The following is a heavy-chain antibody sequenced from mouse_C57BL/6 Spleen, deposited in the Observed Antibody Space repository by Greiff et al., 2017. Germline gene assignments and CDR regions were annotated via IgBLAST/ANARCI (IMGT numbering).Heavy chain of an antibody. V-gene: IGHV14-2*01. CDR2: IDPEDGET. Sequence: VQLQQSGAELVKPGASVKLSCTASGFNFKDYYMHWVKQRTEQGLEWIGRIDPEDGETKYDPKFQGKATITADTSTNTAYLHLSSLTSEDTAVYYGARDGSSYVRDAMDYWGQGTSVTVSS. CDR3: ARDGSSYVRDAMDY. J-gene: IGHJ4*01. CDR1: GFNFKDYY. D-gene: IGHD1-1*01.